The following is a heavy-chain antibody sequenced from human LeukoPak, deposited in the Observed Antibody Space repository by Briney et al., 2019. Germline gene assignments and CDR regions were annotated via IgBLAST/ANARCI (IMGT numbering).Heavy chain of an antibody. Sequence: SETLSLTCTVSGGSTSSYYWSWIRQPPGKGLEWIGYIYYSGSTNYNPSLKSRVTISVDTSKNQFSLKLSSVTAADTAVYYCAREVRYYDILTGYYAPYFDYWGQGTLVTVSS. CDR3: AREVRYYDILTGYYAPYFDY. CDR2: IYYSGST. CDR1: GGSTSSYY. V-gene: IGHV4-59*01. J-gene: IGHJ4*02. D-gene: IGHD3-9*01.